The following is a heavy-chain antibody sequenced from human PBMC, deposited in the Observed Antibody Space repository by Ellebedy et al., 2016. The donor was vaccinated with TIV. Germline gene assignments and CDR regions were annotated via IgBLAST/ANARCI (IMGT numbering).Heavy chain of an antibody. V-gene: IGHV3-7*03. Sequence: GESLKISCATSGFTFSTYWMAWVRQAPGKGLEWVANIKEDGSQTYYVGPVKGRFTISRDNAKNSLYLQMNSLRADDTAVYYCATDRGYFTFDYWGQGSLITVSS. CDR1: GFTFSTYW. J-gene: IGHJ4*02. CDR3: ATDRGYFTFDY. CDR2: IKEDGSQT. D-gene: IGHD3-9*01.